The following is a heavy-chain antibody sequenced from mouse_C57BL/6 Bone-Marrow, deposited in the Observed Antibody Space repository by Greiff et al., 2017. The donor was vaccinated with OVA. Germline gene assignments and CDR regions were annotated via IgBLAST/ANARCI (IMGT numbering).Heavy chain of an antibody. CDR3: AREQTAQASYYYAMDY. CDR1: GYSITSGYY. Sequence: EVQVVESGPGLVKPSQSLSLTCSVTGYSITSGYYWNWIRQFPGNKLEWMGYISYDGSNNYNPSLKNRISITRDTSKNQFFLKLNSVTTEDTATYYCAREQTAQASYYYAMDYWGQGTSVTVSS. CDR2: ISYDGSN. D-gene: IGHD3-2*02. V-gene: IGHV3-6*01. J-gene: IGHJ4*01.